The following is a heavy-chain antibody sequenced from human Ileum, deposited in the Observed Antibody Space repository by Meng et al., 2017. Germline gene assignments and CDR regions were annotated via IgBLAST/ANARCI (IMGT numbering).Heavy chain of an antibody. Sequence: SETLSLTCAISGDSVSSNIAAWNWIRQSPSRGLEWLGRTYYRSKWNNDYAVSVKSRITINPDTSKNQFSLQLNSVTPEDTAVYYCARGSWHYYGMDVWAQGTTVTVSS. CDR1: GDSVSSNIAA. J-gene: IGHJ6*02. CDR2: TYYRSKWNN. CDR3: ARGSWHYYGMDV. V-gene: IGHV6-1*01.